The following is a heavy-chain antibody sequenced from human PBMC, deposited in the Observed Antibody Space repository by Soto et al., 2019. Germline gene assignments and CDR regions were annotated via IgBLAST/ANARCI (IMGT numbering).Heavy chain of an antibody. CDR3: AKDGIVATISYYYYMDV. CDR2: ISYDGSNK. V-gene: IGHV3-30*18. CDR1: GFTFSSYG. J-gene: IGHJ6*03. D-gene: IGHD5-12*01. Sequence: GGSLRLSCAASGFTFSSYGMHWVRQAPGKGLEWVAVISYDGSNKYYADSVKGRFTISRDNSKNTLYLQMNSLRAEDTAVYYCAKDGIVATISYYYYMDVWGKGTTVTVSS.